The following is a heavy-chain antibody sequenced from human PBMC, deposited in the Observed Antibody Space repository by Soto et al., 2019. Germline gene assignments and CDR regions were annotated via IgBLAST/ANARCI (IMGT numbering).Heavy chain of an antibody. Sequence: SSVKVSCKASGGTFSSYAISWVRQAPGQGLEWMGGIIPIFGTANYAQKFQGRVTITADESTSTAYMELSSLRSEDTAVYYCAREFAIFGVVHIIYYYGMDVWGQGTTVTVSS. CDR3: AREFAIFGVVHIIYYYGMDV. V-gene: IGHV1-69*13. J-gene: IGHJ6*02. D-gene: IGHD3-3*01. CDR1: GGTFSSYA. CDR2: IIPIFGTA.